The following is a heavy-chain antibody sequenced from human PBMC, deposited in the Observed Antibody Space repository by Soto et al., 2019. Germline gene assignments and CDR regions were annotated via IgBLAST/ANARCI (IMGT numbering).Heavy chain of an antibody. J-gene: IGHJ4*02. Sequence: PGGSLRLSCSASGFTFSSYAMHWVRQAPGKGLEYVSAISSNGGSTYYADSVKGRFTISRDNSKNTLYLQMSSLRAEDTAVYYCVKGGDKLTYYDFWSGYYVLSYFDYWGQGTLVTVSS. CDR2: ISSNGGST. CDR1: GFTFSSYA. V-gene: IGHV3-64D*08. D-gene: IGHD3-3*01. CDR3: VKGGDKLTYYDFWSGYYVLSYFDY.